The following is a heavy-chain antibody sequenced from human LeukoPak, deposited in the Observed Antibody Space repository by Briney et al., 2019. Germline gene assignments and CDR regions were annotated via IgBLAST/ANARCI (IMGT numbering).Heavy chain of an antibody. Sequence: SETLALTCRVSGSSISGHYWSWIRQPPGRGLEWIGYIYYIATTNYNPSPKSRVTISLDTSKNQFSLKLSSVTAADTAVYYCARGLEDYYFDSWGQVTLVTVSS. D-gene: IGHD3-3*01. J-gene: IGHJ4*02. CDR3: ARGLEDYYFDS. V-gene: IGHV4-59*11. CDR2: IYYIATT. CDR1: GSSISGHY.